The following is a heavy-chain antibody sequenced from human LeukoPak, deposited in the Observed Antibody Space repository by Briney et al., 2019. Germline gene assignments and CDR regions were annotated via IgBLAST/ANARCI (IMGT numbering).Heavy chain of an antibody. CDR1: GGSFSGYY. CDR2: INHSGST. Sequence: SETLSLTCAVYGGSFSGYYGSWIRQPPGKGLEWIGEINHSGSTNYNPSLKSRVTISVDTSKNQFSLKLSSVTAADTAVYYCARGGLRLGELIDYWGQGTLVTVSS. D-gene: IGHD3-16*01. J-gene: IGHJ4*02. CDR3: ARGGLRLGELIDY. V-gene: IGHV4-34*01.